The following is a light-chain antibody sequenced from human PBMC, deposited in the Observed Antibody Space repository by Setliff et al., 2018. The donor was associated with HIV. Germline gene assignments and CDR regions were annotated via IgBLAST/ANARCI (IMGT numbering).Light chain of an antibody. CDR2: DVS. J-gene: IGLJ1*01. Sequence: QSVLTQPASVSGSPGQAITISCTGTRSDVGGYNSVSWYQQLPGKAPKLIIYDVSKRPSGVSNRFSDSKSANTASLTISGLQAEDEADYYCSSYTSSSTYVFGTGTKVTVL. V-gene: IGLV2-14*01. CDR3: SSYTSSSTYV. CDR1: RSDVGGYNS.